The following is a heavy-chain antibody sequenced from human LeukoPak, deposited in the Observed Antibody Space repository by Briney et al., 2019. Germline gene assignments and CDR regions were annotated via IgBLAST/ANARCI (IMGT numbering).Heavy chain of an antibody. V-gene: IGHV4-30-4*08. CDR2: IYYSGST. CDR3: ARYSILNWFDP. CDR1: GGSISGGDYY. Sequence: PSQTLSLTCTVSGGSISGGDYYWSWLRQPPGKGLEWIGYIYYSGSTYYNPSLKSRLTISVDTSKSQFSLNLSSVTAADTAVYYCARYSILNWFDPWGQGTLVTVFS. D-gene: IGHD2-15*01. J-gene: IGHJ5*02.